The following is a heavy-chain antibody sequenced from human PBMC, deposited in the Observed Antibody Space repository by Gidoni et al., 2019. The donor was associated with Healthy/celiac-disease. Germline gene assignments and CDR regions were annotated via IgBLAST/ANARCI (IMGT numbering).Heavy chain of an antibody. V-gene: IGHV4-61*02. J-gene: IGHJ5*02. CDR1: GGSISSGSYY. Sequence: QVQLQESGPGLVKPSQTLSLTCTVSGGSISSGSYYWSWIRQPAGKGLEWIGRIYTSGSTNYNPSLKSRVTISVDTSKNQFSLKLSSVTAADTAVYYCARESGSPNWFDPWGQGTLVTVSS. CDR3: ARESGSPNWFDP. D-gene: IGHD1-26*01. CDR2: IYTSGST.